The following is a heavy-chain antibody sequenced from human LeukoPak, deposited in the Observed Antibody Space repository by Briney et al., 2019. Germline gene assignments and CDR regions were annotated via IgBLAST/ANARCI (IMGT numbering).Heavy chain of an antibody. V-gene: IGHV4-59*01. J-gene: IGHJ5*02. CDR2: IHDTRGT. D-gene: IGHD6-13*01. CDR1: GDSMKNYY. Sequence: SETLSLACTVSGDSMKNYYWAWIRQPPGKGLEWIGYIHDTRGTNYNPYLKSRVTMSLDTSKNHFSLSLKSVTAADTAVYFCAGGIGYATSPADHLGQGTLVIVSS. CDR3: AGGIGYATSPADH.